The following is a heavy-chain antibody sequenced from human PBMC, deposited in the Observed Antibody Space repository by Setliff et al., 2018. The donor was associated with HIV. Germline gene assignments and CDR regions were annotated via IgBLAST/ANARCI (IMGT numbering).Heavy chain of an antibody. J-gene: IGHJ6*03. V-gene: IGHV1-69*05. CDR3: AKGVGHNFYFMDV. CDR2: IIPIFGTA. D-gene: IGHD3-10*01. Sequence: SVKVSCKASGGTFSSYAISWVRQAPGQGLEWMGGIIPIFGTANYADSVRGRFTISRDNSRNTVSLQMNSLRVEDSAIFYCAKGVGHNFYFMDVWGKGITVTVSS. CDR1: GGTFSSYA.